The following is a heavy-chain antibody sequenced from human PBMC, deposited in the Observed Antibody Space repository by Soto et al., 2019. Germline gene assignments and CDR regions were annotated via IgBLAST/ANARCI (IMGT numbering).Heavy chain of an antibody. CDR2: IYYSGST. V-gene: IGHV4-39*01. D-gene: IGHD3-3*01. CDR3: ARAIRGNPTYDFWSGYSFDY. Sequence: SETLSLTCTVSGGYISSSSYYWGWIRQPPGKGLEWIGSIYYSGSTYYNPSLKSRVTISVDTSKNQFSLKLSSVTAADTAVYYCARAIRGNPTYDFWSGYSFDYWGQGTLVTVSS. CDR1: GGYISSSSYY. J-gene: IGHJ4*02.